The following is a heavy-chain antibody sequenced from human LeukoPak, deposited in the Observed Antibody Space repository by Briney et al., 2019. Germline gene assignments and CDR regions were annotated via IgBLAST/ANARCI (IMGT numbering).Heavy chain of an antibody. Sequence: SETLSLTCTVSGGSISSGDYYWSWIRQPPGKGLEWIGYIYYSGSTYYNPSLKSRVTISVDTSKNQFSLKLSSVTAADTAVYYCATYYDSSGLDAFDIWGQGTMVTVSS. V-gene: IGHV4-30-4*01. CDR2: IYYSGST. D-gene: IGHD3-22*01. J-gene: IGHJ3*02. CDR3: ATYYDSSGLDAFDI. CDR1: GGSISSGDYY.